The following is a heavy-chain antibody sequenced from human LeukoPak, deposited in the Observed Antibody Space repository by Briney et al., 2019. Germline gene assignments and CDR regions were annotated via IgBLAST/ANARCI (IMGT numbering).Heavy chain of an antibody. V-gene: IGHV3-48*01. D-gene: IGHD6-19*01. CDR3: ARDKYSSGWRPYYFDY. CDR1: GFSFSIYN. J-gene: IGHJ4*02. Sequence: GGSLRLSCAASGFSFSIYNMNWVRQAPGKGLEWVSYISSTSSTIYYADSVKGRFTISRDNAKNSLYLQMNSLRAEDTAVCYCARDKYSSGWRPYYFDYWGQGTLVTVSS. CDR2: ISSTSSTI.